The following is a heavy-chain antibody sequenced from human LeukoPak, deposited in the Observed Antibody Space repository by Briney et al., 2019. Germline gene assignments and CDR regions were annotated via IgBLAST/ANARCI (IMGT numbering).Heavy chain of an antibody. Sequence: PGGSLRLSCTASGFTFGDYAMSWVRQAPGKGLEWVGFIRSKAYGGTTEYAASVKGRFTISRDDSKSIAYLQMKSLKTEDTAVYYCTREIVVVPAATYYYYYYMDVWGKGTTVTVSS. CDR1: GFTFGDYA. CDR3: TREIVVVPAATYYYYYYMDV. J-gene: IGHJ6*03. D-gene: IGHD2-2*01. V-gene: IGHV3-49*04. CDR2: IRSKAYGGTT.